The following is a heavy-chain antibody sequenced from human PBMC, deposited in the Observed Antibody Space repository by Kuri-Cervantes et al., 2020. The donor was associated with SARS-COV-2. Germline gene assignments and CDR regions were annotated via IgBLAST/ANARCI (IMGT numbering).Heavy chain of an antibody. CDR1: GGPFSDYA. Sequence: SVKVSCKASGGPFSDYAISGVRQAPGQGQEWMGGIFPILGITNCAQKFQGRVTITADTSTSTAYMELSSLRSEDTAVYYCARALTSNYYDSSGPPGGYWGQGTLVTVSS. CDR2: IFPILGIT. D-gene: IGHD3-22*01. J-gene: IGHJ4*02. V-gene: IGHV1-69*10. CDR3: ARALTSNYYDSSGPPGGY.